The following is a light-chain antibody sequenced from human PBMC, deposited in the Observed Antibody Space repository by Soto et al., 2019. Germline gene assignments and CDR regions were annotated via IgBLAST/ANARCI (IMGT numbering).Light chain of an antibody. CDR1: DIGRKS. J-gene: IGLJ2*01. CDR3: HVWDSDANHVV. CDR2: YEI. V-gene: IGLV3-21*01. Sequence: SYELTQPPSVSVAPGMTARITRTGNDIGRKSVHWYQQKPGQAPVLVIYYEIDRPSGIPERFSGSNSGNTATLTITRVDAGDEADYYCHVWDSDANHVVFGGGTKLTVL.